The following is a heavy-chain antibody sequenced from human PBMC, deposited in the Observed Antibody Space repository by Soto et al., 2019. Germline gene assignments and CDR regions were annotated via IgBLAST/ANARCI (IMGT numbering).Heavy chain of an antibody. CDR1: GYSFTSHW. Sequence: GESLKISCEVSGYSFTSHWIGWVRQMPGKGLEWMGIIFPGDSDTRYNPSYQGQVSDSTDKSISTGYLQWSSLRASDTAMYFCARVAHTFMVRGGPTFEFDNWGQGNPVPVSS. CDR2: IFPGDSDT. CDR3: ARVAHTFMVRGGPTFEFDN. J-gene: IGHJ4*02. V-gene: IGHV5-51*01. D-gene: IGHD3-10*01.